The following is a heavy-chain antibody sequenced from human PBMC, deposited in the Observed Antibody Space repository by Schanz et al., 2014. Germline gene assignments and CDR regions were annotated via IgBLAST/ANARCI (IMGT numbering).Heavy chain of an antibody. CDR2: ISHSGGSK. CDR1: GFTVSSNH. D-gene: IGHD6-13*01. V-gene: IGHV3-11*01. Sequence: GQLAESGGGLVQPGGSLRLSCAVSGFTVSSNHMSWVRQAPGKGLEWVSSISHSGGSKYYADSVKGRFTISRDNAKNSLYLQMNSLRAEDTAVYYCAREQIMAAAGLVDYWGHGTLVTVSS. J-gene: IGHJ4*01. CDR3: AREQIMAAAGLVDY.